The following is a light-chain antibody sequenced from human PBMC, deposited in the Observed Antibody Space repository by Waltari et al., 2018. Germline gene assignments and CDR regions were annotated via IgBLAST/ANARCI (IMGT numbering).Light chain of an antibody. V-gene: IGKV1-39*01. Sequence: DIQMTQSPSSLSASVGDRVTITCRASQSISSYLSWYQHQPGKAPKLLIYAASTLQGGVPPRFSGSVSGTYFTLTIISLQVEDSATYYCQQSYITPATFGGGTKVEIK. CDR2: AAS. J-gene: IGKJ4*01. CDR1: QSISSY. CDR3: QQSYITPAT.